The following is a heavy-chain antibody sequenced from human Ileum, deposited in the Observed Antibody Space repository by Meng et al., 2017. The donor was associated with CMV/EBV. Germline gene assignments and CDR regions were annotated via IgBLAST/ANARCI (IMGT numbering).Heavy chain of an antibody. CDR2: SGTGADT. Sequence: VQWLGSGGHLVQAGGSLTRPCVASGFTFRTLAMTWVRQAPGKGLEWVSTSGTGADTYYADSVKGRFTISRDSSKNTLYLQMHSLRAEDTAIYYCVPYSPPLRYFEYWGPGTLVTVSS. CDR3: VPYSPPLRYFEY. V-gene: IGHV3-23*01. J-gene: IGHJ4*02. D-gene: IGHD4-17*01. CDR1: GFTFRTLA.